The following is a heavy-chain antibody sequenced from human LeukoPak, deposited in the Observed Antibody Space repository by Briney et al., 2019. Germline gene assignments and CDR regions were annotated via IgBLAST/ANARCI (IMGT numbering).Heavy chain of an antibody. CDR2: ISGSGDTT. CDR3: AKAGGTYWGFDY. D-gene: IGHD1-26*01. Sequence: TGGSLRLSCAASGFTFSSYSMNWVRQAPGKGLEWVSTISGSGDTTYFADSVKGHFTISRDNSKNTLYLQMNSLRAEDTALYYCAKAGGTYWGFDYWGQGTLVTVSS. CDR1: GFTFSSYS. V-gene: IGHV3-23*01. J-gene: IGHJ4*02.